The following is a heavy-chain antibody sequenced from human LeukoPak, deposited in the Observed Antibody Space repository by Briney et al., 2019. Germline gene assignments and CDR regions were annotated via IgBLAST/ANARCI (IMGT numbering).Heavy chain of an antibody. CDR2: IYYSGST. CDR3: ARLPHTVTSYYYYGMDV. V-gene: IGHV4-39*07. J-gene: IGHJ6*02. CDR1: GGSISSSSYY. D-gene: IGHD4-11*01. Sequence: SETLSLTCTVSGGSISSSSYYWGWIRQPPGKGLEWIGSIYYSGSTYYNPSLKSRVTISVDTSKNQSSLKLSSVTAADTAVYYCARLPHTVTSYYYYGMDVWGQGTTVTVSS.